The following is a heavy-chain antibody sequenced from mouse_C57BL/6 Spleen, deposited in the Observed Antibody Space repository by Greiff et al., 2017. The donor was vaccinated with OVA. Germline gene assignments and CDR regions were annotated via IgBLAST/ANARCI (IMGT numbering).Heavy chain of an antibody. Sequence: EVQLQQSGAELVRPGASVQLSCTASGFNIKDAYMHWVKQRPEQGLEWIGWIDPENGDTEYASKFQGKATITADTSSNTAYRQLSSLTSEDTAVYYCTCYYYGSSYSFDYWGQGTTLTVSS. CDR2: IDPENGDT. CDR1: GFNIKDAY. CDR3: TCYYYGSSYSFDY. D-gene: IGHD1-1*01. J-gene: IGHJ2*01. V-gene: IGHV14-4*01.